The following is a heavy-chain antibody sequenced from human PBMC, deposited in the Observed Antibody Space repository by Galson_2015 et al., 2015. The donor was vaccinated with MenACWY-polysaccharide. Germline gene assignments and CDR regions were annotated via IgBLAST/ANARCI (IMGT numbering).Heavy chain of an antibody. CDR2: ITTCNGNT. V-gene: IGHV1-18*01. J-gene: IGHJ4*02. D-gene: IGHD2/OR15-2a*01. CDR1: GYTFTRYG. Sequence: SVKVSCKASGYTFTRYGISWVRQAPGQGLEWMGWITTCNGNTNYAQKVQGRVSMTTDTSTSTAYMELKSLRSDDTAVYYCATRPSSDYYLTYDSWGQGTLVTVSS. CDR3: ATRPSSDYYLTYDS.